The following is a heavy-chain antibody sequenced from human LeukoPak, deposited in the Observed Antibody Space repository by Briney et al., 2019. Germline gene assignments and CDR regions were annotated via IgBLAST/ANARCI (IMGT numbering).Heavy chain of an antibody. D-gene: IGHD3-22*01. J-gene: IGHJ5*02. Sequence: ASVKVSCKASGYTFTSYAINWVRQAPGQGLEWMGWINTNTGNPTYAQVFTGRFVFSLDTSVTTAYLQISSPKAEDTAVYYCVRDVGNYDSRGYYLGWFDPWGQGTLVTVFS. CDR1: GYTFTSYA. CDR2: INTNTGNP. V-gene: IGHV7-4-1*02. CDR3: VRDVGNYDSRGYYLGWFDP.